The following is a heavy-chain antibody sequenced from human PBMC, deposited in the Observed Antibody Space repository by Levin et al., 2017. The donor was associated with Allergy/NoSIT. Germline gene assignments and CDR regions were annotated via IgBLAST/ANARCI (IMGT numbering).Heavy chain of an antibody. CDR2: IWYDGSNK. V-gene: IGHV3-33*01. CDR3: ARDIVVVPTRYYYYGMDV. Sequence: GGSLRLSCAASGFTFSSYGMHWVRQAPGKGLEWVAVIWYDGSNKYYADSVKGRFTISRDNSKNTLYLQMNSLRAEDTAVYYCARDIVVVPTRYYYYGMDVWGQGTTVTVSS. D-gene: IGHD2-2*01. J-gene: IGHJ6*02. CDR1: GFTFSSYG.